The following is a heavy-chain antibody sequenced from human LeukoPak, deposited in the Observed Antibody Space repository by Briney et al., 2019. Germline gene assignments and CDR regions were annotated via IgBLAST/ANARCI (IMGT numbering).Heavy chain of an antibody. J-gene: IGHJ5*02. CDR2: IYYSGST. CDR3: ARDNAGANWFDP. D-gene: IGHD6-13*01. CDR1: GGSVSSGSYY. V-gene: IGHV4-61*01. Sequence: SETLFLTCTVSGGSVSSGSYYWSWIRQPPGKGLEWIGYIYYSGSTNYNPSLKSRVTISVDTSKNQFSLKLSSVTAADTAVYYCARDNAGANWFDPWGQGTLVTVSS.